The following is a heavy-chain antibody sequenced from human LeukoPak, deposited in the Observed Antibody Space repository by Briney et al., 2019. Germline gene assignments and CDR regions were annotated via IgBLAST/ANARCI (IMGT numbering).Heavy chain of an antibody. CDR3: ARGTTGGNYYFDY. J-gene: IGHJ4*02. Sequence: SETLSLTCTVSGGSISSHYWSWIRQPPGKGLEWIGYIYYSGSTNYNPSLKSRVTISVDTSKNQFSLKLSSVTAADTAVYYCARGTTGGNYYFDYWGQGTLVTVSS. D-gene: IGHD1-1*01. V-gene: IGHV4-59*11. CDR2: IYYSGST. CDR1: GGSISSHY.